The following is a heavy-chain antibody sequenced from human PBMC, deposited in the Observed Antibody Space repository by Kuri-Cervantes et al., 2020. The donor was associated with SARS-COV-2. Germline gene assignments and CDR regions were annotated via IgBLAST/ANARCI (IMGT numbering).Heavy chain of an antibody. J-gene: IGHJ5*02. CDR1: GITVNSNY. D-gene: IGHD3-22*01. V-gene: IGHV3-53*01. Sequence: GESLKISCAASGITVNSNYMSWVRQAPGKGLEWVSSIYTGGDTYYADSVKGRFTIARDIPKNTLYLQLNSLKNEDTAVYYCARVTVTMIVGGYWFDLWGQGTLVTVSS. CDR2: IYTGGDT. CDR3: ARVTVTMIVGGYWFDL.